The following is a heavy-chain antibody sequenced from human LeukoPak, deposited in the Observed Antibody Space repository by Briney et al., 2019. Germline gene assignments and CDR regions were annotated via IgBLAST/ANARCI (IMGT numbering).Heavy chain of an antibody. Sequence: PSETLSLTCTVSGYSISSGYYWGWIRQPPGKGLECIGSIYHSGSTNYNPSLKSRVTMSVDTSKNQFSLKLSSVTAADTAVYYCASLKYYYNASGYRAEYFQHWGQGTLVTVSS. D-gene: IGHD3-22*01. CDR3: ASLKYYYNASGYRAEYFQH. J-gene: IGHJ1*01. CDR1: GYSISSGYY. CDR2: IYHSGST. V-gene: IGHV4-38-2*02.